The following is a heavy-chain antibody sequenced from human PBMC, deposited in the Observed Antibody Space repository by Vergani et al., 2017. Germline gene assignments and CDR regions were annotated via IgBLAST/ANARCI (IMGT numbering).Heavy chain of an antibody. V-gene: IGHV4-30-4*01. CDR1: GGSISSGDYY. J-gene: IGHJ4*02. CDR2: IYYSGST. D-gene: IGHD3-22*01. Sequence: QVQLQESGPGLVKPSQTLSLTCTVSGGSISSGDYYWSWIRQPPGKGLEWIGYIYYSGSTYYNPSLKSRVTISVDTSKNQFSLKLSSVTAADTAVYYCARHGNNDSSGYYYGFDYWGQGTQVIVSS. CDR3: ARHGNNDSSGYYYGFDY.